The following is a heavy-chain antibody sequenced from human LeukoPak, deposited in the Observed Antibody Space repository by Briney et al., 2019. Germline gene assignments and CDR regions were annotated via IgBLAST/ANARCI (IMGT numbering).Heavy chain of an antibody. J-gene: IGHJ4*02. CDR1: GFTFSSNW. Sequence: GGSLRLSCAASGFTFSSNWMHWVCQAPGKGLVWVSRINEDGSTTNYADSVKGRSTIFRDNAKNTLYLQMNSLRAEDTTVYYCVRDLGGRSGHWGQGTLVTVSS. V-gene: IGHV3-74*01. D-gene: IGHD1-26*01. CDR3: VRDLGGRSGH. CDR2: INEDGSTT.